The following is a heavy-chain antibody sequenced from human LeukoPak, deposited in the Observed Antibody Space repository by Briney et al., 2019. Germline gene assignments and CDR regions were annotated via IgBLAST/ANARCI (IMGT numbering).Heavy chain of an antibody. CDR1: GFTFSSYA. J-gene: IGHJ4*02. CDR3: AKDKGYYDSSGYYY. CDR2: ISYDGSNK. Sequence: GGSLRLSCAASGFTFSSYAMHWVRQAPGKGLEGVAVISYDGSNKYYADSVKGRFTISRDNSKNTLYLQMNSLRAEDTAVYYCAKDKGYYDSSGYYYWGQGALVTVSS. D-gene: IGHD3-22*01. V-gene: IGHV3-30-3*01.